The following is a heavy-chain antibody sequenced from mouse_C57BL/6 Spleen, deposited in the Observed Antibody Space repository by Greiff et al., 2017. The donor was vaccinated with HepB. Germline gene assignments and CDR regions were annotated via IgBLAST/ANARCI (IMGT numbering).Heavy chain of an antibody. CDR2: IYPGDGDT. D-gene: IGHD2-3*01. CDR1: GYAFSSSW. CDR3: ASRVGSYDGYYDYFDY. J-gene: IGHJ2*01. Sequence: SGPELVKPGASVKISCKASGYAFSSSWMNWVKQRPGKGLEWIGRIYPGDGDTNYNGKFKGKATLTADKSSSTAYMQLSSLTSEDSAVYFCASRVGSYDGYYDYFDYWGQGTTLTVSS. V-gene: IGHV1-82*01.